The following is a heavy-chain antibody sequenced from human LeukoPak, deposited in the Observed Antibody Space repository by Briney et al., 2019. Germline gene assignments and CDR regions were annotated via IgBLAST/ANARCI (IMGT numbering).Heavy chain of an antibody. CDR1: GFTFSSYW. D-gene: IGHD5-18*01. V-gene: IGHV3-74*01. J-gene: IGHJ4*02. Sequence: GGSLRLSCAASGFTFSSYWMHWVRQAPGKGLVWVSRINSDGSSTSSADSVKGRFTVSRDNAKNTLYLQMNSLGAEDTAVYYCASHYSYGKTFDYWGQGTLVTVSS. CDR2: INSDGSST. CDR3: ASHYSYGKTFDY.